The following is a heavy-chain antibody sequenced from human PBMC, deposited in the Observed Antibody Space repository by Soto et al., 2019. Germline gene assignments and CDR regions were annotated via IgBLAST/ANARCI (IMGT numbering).Heavy chain of an antibody. CDR3: ARVRGPRITMVLFDY. D-gene: IGHD3-10*01. CDR1: GFTFSSYA. J-gene: IGHJ4*02. Sequence: PGGSLRLSCAASGFTFSSYAMHWVRQAPGKGLERVAVISYDGSNKYYAESEKGRFTISRDNSKNTLYLQMNSMRAEDTAVYYCARVRGPRITMVLFDYWGQGTLVTVSS. CDR2: ISYDGSNK. V-gene: IGHV3-30-3*01.